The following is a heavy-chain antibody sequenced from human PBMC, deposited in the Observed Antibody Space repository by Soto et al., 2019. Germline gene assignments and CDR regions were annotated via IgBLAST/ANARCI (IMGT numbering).Heavy chain of an antibody. Sequence: QVQLVQSGAEVKKPGASVKVSCKASGYTFTSYGISWVRQAPGQGLEWMGWISAYNGNTNYAQKLQGRVTMTTDTPTSTAYMELRSLRSDDTAVYYCARVEDYDFWSGYSNWFDPWGQGTLVTVSS. CDR2: ISAYNGNT. CDR3: ARVEDYDFWSGYSNWFDP. V-gene: IGHV1-18*01. J-gene: IGHJ5*02. CDR1: GYTFTSYG. D-gene: IGHD3-3*01.